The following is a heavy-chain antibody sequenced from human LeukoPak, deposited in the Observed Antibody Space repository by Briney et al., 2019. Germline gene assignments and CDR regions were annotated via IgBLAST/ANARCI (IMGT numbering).Heavy chain of an antibody. D-gene: IGHD6-19*01. J-gene: IGHJ4*02. CDR3: ARDLQAVAGHFDY. Sequence: GGSLRLSCAASGFTFSSYGMHWVRQAPGKGLGWVAVIWYDGSNKYYADSVRGRFTISRDNSKNTLYLQMNSLRAEDTAVYYCARDLQAVAGHFDYWGQGTLVTVSS. CDR2: IWYDGSNK. CDR1: GFTFSSYG. V-gene: IGHV3-33*01.